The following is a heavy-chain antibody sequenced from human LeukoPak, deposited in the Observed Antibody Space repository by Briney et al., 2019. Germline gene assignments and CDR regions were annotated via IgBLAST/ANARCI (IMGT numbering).Heavy chain of an antibody. J-gene: IGHJ6*03. CDR3: AFSSYYLQGNYYYMDV. CDR2: FHPKDADM. V-gene: IGHV1-24*01. CDR1: GNSVTEVA. D-gene: IGHD1-26*01. Sequence: ASVKVSCKVSGNSVTEVAIHWVRQTPGEGLEWMGGFHPKDADMIYAQKFRGRVTMSQDTSTDTVYMELSSLRSEDTAIYYCAFSSYYLQGNYYYMDVWGKGTTVTISS.